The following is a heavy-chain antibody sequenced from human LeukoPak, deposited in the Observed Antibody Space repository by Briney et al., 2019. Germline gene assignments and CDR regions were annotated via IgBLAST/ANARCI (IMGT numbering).Heavy chain of an antibody. CDR2: IDPSGGIT. V-gene: IGHV1-46*01. CDR3: ARALLGYCSSTSCPHFDY. J-gene: IGHJ4*02. CDR1: GYIFTSFY. Sequence: ASVKVSCKASGYIFTSFYIHWVRQVPGQGLEWMGIIDPSGGITTYAQKFQGRVTMTRDTSTSTVYMELSSLRSEDTAVYYCARALLGYCSSTSCPHFDYWGQGTLVTVSS. D-gene: IGHD2-2*01.